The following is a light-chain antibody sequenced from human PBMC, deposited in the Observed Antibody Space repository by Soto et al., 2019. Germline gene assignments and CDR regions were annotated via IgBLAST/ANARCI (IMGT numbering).Light chain of an antibody. V-gene: IGKV4-1*01. CDR1: QSLFDSSTNKNY. Sequence: DIVMTQSPDSLAVSLGERATVNCNSSQSLFDSSTNKNYLAWYQQKPGQPPKLLIYWASARESGVPDRFSGSGSGTHFTLTIYPLQGEDVAVYYCQQYYSPLWTFGQGSNVDVK. CDR2: WAS. J-gene: IGKJ1*01. CDR3: QQYYSPLWT.